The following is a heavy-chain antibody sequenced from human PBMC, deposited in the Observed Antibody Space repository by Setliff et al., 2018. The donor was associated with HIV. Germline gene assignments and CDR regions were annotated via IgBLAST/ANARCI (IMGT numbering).Heavy chain of an antibody. J-gene: IGHJ6*02. CDR2: IYHSGST. D-gene: IGHD6-19*01. CDR1: GYSISSGYY. Sequence: SETLSLTCTVSGYSISSGYYWGWIQQPPGKGLEWIGSIYHSGSTYYNPSLKSRVTISVDTSKNQFSLKLSSVTAADTAVYYCARDDSSGWHFYYYYGMDVWGQGTTVTVSS. CDR3: ARDDSSGWHFYYYYGMDV. V-gene: IGHV4-38-2*02.